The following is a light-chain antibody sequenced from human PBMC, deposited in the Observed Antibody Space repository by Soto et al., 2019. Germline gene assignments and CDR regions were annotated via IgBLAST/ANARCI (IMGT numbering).Light chain of an antibody. CDR1: QSVSTY. CDR2: DAS. V-gene: IGKV3-11*01. Sequence: EIVLTQSPATLSLSPGERAILSCRASQSVSTYLAWYQQKPGQAPRLLIFDASNRATGIPARFSGSGSGTDFTLTISSLEPEDFAVYYCQQRADWHATFGPGTKVD. J-gene: IGKJ3*01. CDR3: QQRADWHAT.